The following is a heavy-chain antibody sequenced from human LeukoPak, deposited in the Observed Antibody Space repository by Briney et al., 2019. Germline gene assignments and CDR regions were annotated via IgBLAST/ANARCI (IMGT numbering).Heavy chain of an antibody. CDR2: ISYDGSNE. CDR3: ARVGYYASGPFSYFDY. CDR1: GFTFSGYA. D-gene: IGHD3-10*01. J-gene: IGHJ4*02. V-gene: IGHV3-30-3*01. Sequence: GGSLRLSCAASGFTFSGYAMHWVRQAPGKGLEWVAVISYDGSNEYYADSVKGRFTISGDNSKNTLYLQMNSLSVEDTAVYYCARVGYYASGPFSYFDYWGQGTLVTVSS.